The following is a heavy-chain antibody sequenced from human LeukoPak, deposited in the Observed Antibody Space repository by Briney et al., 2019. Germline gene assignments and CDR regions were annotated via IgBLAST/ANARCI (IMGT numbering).Heavy chain of an antibody. CDR2: IYHNGNT. V-gene: IGHV4-39*01. CDR1: GGSISSRDYS. Sequence: PSETLSLTCTVSGGSISSRDYSWNWIRQSLGKGPEWIGSIYHNGNTFYKASLKSRVSISLDTSKHQFSLKLSSVTAADTAVYYCARQGAASYDFWSGYSSYFDYWGQGTLVTVSS. CDR3: ARQGAASYDFWSGYSSYFDY. D-gene: IGHD3-3*01. J-gene: IGHJ4*02.